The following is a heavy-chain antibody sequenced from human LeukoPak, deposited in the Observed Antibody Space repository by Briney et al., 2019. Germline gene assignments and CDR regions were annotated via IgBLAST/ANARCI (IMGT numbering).Heavy chain of an antibody. CDR1: GGSISSYY. V-gene: IGHV4-59*01. CDR2: IYYSGST. Sequence: ETLSLTCTVSGGSISSYYWSWIRQPPGKGLEWIGYIYYSGSTNYNPSLESRVTISVDTSKNQFSLKLSSVTAADTAVYYCARDLGSYGPVDYWGQGTLVTASS. CDR3: ARDLGSYGPVDY. D-gene: IGHD5-18*01. J-gene: IGHJ4*02.